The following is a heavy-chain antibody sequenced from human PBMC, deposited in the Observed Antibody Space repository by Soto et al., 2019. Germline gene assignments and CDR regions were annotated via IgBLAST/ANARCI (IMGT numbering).Heavy chain of an antibody. CDR1: GFTFSSYA. Sequence: GGPLRLSCAPSGFTFSSYAMHWVRQAPGKGLEWVAVISYDGSNKYYADSVKGRFTISRDNSKNTLYLQMNSLRAEDTAVYYCARGYPIFGVVRSMDVWGQGTTVTVSS. J-gene: IGHJ6*02. V-gene: IGHV3-30-3*01. D-gene: IGHD3-3*01. CDR2: ISYDGSNK. CDR3: ARGYPIFGVVRSMDV.